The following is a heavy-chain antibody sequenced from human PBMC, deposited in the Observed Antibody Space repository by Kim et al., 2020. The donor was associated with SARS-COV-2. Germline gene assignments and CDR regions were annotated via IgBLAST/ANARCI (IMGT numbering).Heavy chain of an antibody. CDR2: INPSGGST. CDR1: GYTFTSYY. Sequence: ASVKVSCKASGYTFTSYYMHWVRQAPGQGLEWMGIINPSGGSTSYAQKFQGRVTMTRDTSTSTVYMELSSLRSEDTAVYYCARDPIVVVPAAIIRSVRSDGMDVWGQGTTVTVSS. CDR3: ARDPIVVVPAAIIRSVRSDGMDV. V-gene: IGHV1-46*01. J-gene: IGHJ6*02. D-gene: IGHD2-2*01.